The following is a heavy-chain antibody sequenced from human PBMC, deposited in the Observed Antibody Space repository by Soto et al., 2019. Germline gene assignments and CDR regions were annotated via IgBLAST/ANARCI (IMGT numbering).Heavy chain of an antibody. Sequence: PEDLRVTYSVSGGSISSSTYHGGWIRQPPGKGLEWIGSIYYSGSTYYNPSLKSRVTISVDMSKNQFSLRLSSVTAADTALYYCARAQYCRGGSCYTYFAYWGQGPLVSVS. CDR2: IYYSGST. J-gene: IGHJ4*02. V-gene: IGHV4-39*01. D-gene: IGHD2-15*01. CDR3: ARAQYCRGGSCYTYFAY. CDR1: GGSISSSTYH.